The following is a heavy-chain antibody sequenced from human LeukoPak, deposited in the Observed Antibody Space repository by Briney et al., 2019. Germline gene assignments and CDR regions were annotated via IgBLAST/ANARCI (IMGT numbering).Heavy chain of an antibody. CDR2: ISSSGTHI. Sequence: GGSLRLSCAASGLTFSSYSMNWVRQAPGKGLKWVSYISSSGTHIFYADSVKGRFTISRDNAKNSLYLQMNSLRDEDTAVYYCATKRFDYWGQGTLVTVPS. CDR1: GLTFSSYS. V-gene: IGHV3-48*02. J-gene: IGHJ4*02. CDR3: ATKRFDY.